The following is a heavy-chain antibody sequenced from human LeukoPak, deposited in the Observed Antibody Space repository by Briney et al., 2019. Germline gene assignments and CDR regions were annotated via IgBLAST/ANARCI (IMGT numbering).Heavy chain of an antibody. Sequence: GGSLRLSCAASGFTFSSYGMHWVRQAPGKGLEWVAVISYDGSNKYYAGSVKGRFTISRDNSKNTLYLQMNSLRAEDTAVYYRAKDSELYDILTGFDYWGQGTLVTVSS. CDR2: ISYDGSNK. CDR3: AKDSELYDILTGFDY. V-gene: IGHV3-30*18. D-gene: IGHD3-9*01. J-gene: IGHJ4*02. CDR1: GFTFSSYG.